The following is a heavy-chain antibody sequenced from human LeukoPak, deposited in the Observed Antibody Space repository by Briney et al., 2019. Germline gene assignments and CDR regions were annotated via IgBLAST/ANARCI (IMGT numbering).Heavy chain of an antibody. Sequence: GGSLRLSCAASGFTFSDYYMSWIRQAPGKGLEWVSYISTSGSTIYYADSVKGRFTISRDNAKNSLYLQMNSLRAEDTTVYYCARCYDSSGYYSNYHMDVWGKGTTVTVS. J-gene: IGHJ6*03. CDR1: GFTFSDYY. V-gene: IGHV3-11*04. CDR3: ARCYDSSGYYSNYHMDV. D-gene: IGHD3-22*01. CDR2: ISTSGSTI.